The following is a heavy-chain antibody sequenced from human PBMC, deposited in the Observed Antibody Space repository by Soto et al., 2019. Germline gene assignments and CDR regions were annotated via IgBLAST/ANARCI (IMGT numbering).Heavy chain of an antibody. D-gene: IGHD3-3*01. J-gene: IGHJ3*02. CDR1: GFTFSSYA. CDR3: ARGGYDFWSGSDAFDI. CDR2: ISSNGGST. V-gene: IGHV3-64*01. Sequence: GGSLRLSCAASGFTFSSYAMHWVRQAPGKGLEYVSAISSNGGSTYYANSVKGRFTISRDNSKNTLYLQMGSLRAEDMAVYYCARGGYDFWSGSDAFDIWGQGTMVTVSS.